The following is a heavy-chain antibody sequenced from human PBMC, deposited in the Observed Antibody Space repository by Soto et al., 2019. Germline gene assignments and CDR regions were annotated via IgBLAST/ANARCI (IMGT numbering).Heavy chain of an antibody. J-gene: IGHJ4*02. V-gene: IGHV4-31*02. D-gene: IGHD2-15*01. Sequence: YYWSWIRQHPGKGLEWIGYIYYSGSTYYNPSLKSRVTISVDTSKNQFSLKLSSVTAADTAVYYCARDYCSGGSCYRLGYWGQGTLVTVSS. CDR1: YY. CDR2: IYYSGST. CDR3: ARDYCSGGSCYRLGY.